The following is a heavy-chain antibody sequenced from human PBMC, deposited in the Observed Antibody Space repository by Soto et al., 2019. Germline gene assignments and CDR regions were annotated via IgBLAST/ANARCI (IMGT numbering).Heavy chain of an antibody. D-gene: IGHD7-27*01. CDR3: AKDPGASDDAFDI. V-gene: IGHV3-23*01. J-gene: IGHJ3*02. Sequence: EVQLLESGGGLVQPGGSLRLSCAASGITFSSYAMSWVRQAPGKGLEWVSAITGGGVSTYYADSVKGRFTISRDNSTDTLYLQINSLRAEDTAVYYCAKDPGASDDAFDIWGQGTMVTVSS. CDR2: ITGGGVST. CDR1: GITFSSYA.